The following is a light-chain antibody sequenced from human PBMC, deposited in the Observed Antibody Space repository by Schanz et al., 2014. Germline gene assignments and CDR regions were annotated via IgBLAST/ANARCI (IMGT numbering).Light chain of an antibody. CDR1: QSVTSTS. V-gene: IGKV3-11*01. J-gene: IGKJ4*01. Sequence: EIVLTQSPGTLSLSPGERATLSCRASQSVTSTSLAWYQQKPGQAPRLLIYDASNRATGIPVRFSGSGSGTDFTLTISGLEPEDFAVYYCQQRSNWQAITFGGGTKVEI. CDR2: DAS. CDR3: QQRSNWQAIT.